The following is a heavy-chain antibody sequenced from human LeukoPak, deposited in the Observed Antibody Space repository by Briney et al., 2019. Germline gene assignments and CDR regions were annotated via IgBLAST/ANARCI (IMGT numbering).Heavy chain of an antibody. CDR3: ARVGGVGSGSLTFDY. J-gene: IGHJ4*02. CDR1: GGSISSYY. CDR2: IYYSGTI. V-gene: IGHV4-59*01. D-gene: IGHD3-10*01. Sequence: KTSETLSLTCTVSGGSISSYYWSWIRQPPGKGLEWIGYIYYSGTINYNPSLKSRVTISLDTSKNQFSLNVSTVTAADTAVYYCARVGGVGSGSLTFDYWGQGTLVTVFS.